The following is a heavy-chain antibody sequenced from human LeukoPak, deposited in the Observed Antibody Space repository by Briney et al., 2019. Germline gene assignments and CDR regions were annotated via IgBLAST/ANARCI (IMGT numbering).Heavy chain of an antibody. D-gene: IGHD3-3*01. V-gene: IGHV3-7*01. CDR2: IKQDGSEK. CDR1: GFTFSSYW. Sequence: PGGSLRLSCAASGFTFSSYWMSWVRQAPGKGLEWVANIKQDGSEKYYVDSVKGRFTISRDNAKNSLYLQMSSLRAEDTAVYYCASERITIFGVAHADYWGQGTLVTVSS. CDR3: ASERITIFGVAHADY. J-gene: IGHJ4*02.